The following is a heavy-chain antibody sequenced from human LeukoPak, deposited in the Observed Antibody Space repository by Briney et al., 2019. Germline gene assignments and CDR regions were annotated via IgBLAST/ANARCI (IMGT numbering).Heavy chain of an antibody. CDR3: ASGGCSSTSCYTYNWFDP. CDR1: GFTFSDYY. V-gene: IGHV3-11*01. Sequence: AGGSLRLSCAASGFTFSDYYMSWIRQAPGKGLEWVSYISSSGSTIYYADSVEGRFTISRDNAKNSLYLQMNSLRAEDTAVYYCASGGCSSTSCYTYNWFDPWGQGTLVTVSS. CDR2: ISSSGSTI. D-gene: IGHD2-2*02. J-gene: IGHJ5*02.